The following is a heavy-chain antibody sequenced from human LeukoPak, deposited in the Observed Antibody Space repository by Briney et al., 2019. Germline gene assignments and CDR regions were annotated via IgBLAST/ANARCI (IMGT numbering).Heavy chain of an antibody. CDR1: GGSISSFY. D-gene: IGHD6-19*01. V-gene: IGHV4-4*07. CDR2: IYTSGIT. CDR3: ASSGWTDALDI. Sequence: SETLSLTCTVSGGSISSFYWSWIRQPAGRGLEWIGRIYTSGITNYNPSLKSRVTMSVDTSKNQFSLKLSSVTAADTAVYYCASSGWTDALDIWGQGTMVTVSS. J-gene: IGHJ3*02.